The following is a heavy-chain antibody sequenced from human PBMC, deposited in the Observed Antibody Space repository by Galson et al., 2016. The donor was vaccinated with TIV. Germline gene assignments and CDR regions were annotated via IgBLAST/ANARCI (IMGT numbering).Heavy chain of an antibody. CDR1: GYSISTDYY. Sequence: ETLSLTCDVSGYSISTDYYWGWIRQSPGMGLEWIGYNHNTGSTYYRPSLNRRLSIFSDTSRNEFSLKLTSVTAADTGVYYCARESCDGDCRFDYWGQGILVTVSS. V-gene: IGHV4-38-2*02. J-gene: IGHJ4*02. CDR3: ARESCDGDCRFDY. D-gene: IGHD2-21*02. CDR2: NHNTGST.